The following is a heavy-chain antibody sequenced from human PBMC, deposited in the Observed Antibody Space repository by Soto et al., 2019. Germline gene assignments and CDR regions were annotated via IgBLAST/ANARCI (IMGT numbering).Heavy chain of an antibody. CDR2: INNDGSIT. D-gene: IGHD6-13*01. CDR3: ASSYGASWSSKAFDI. V-gene: IGHV3-74*01. Sequence: GGSLRLSCAASGFSFIGYWMRWVRQAPGKGLVWVSRINNDGSITTYADSVKGRFTISRDNAKKTLYLQMNSLGAEDMAVYYCASSYGASWSSKAFDIWGQGTMVTVSS. CDR1: GFSFIGYW. J-gene: IGHJ3*02.